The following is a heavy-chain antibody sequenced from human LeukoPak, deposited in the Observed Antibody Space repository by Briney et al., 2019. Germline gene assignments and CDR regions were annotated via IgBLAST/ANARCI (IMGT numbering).Heavy chain of an antibody. CDR1: GGSISSYY. D-gene: IGHD3-16*02. Sequence: SETLSLTCTVSGGSISSYYWSWIRQPPGKGLEWIGYIYYSGSTNYNPSLKSRVTISVDTSKNQFSLKLSSVTAADTVVYYCARILHNYVWGSYRYSILGMDVWGQGTTVTVSS. CDR3: ARILHNYVWGSYRYSILGMDV. J-gene: IGHJ6*02. CDR2: IYYSGST. V-gene: IGHV4-59*01.